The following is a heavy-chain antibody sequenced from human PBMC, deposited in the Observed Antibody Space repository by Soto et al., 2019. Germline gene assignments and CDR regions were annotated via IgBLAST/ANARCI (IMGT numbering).Heavy chain of an antibody. V-gene: IGHV3-74*01. J-gene: IGHJ4*02. CDR1: GFTFSMYW. CDR2: INDDGSST. Sequence: PGGSLRLSCAASGFTFSMYWMHWVRQVPGKGPEWVSRINDDGSSTNYADSVKGRFTISRDNAKNTLYLQMNALRAEDTAVYYCTRGPRSTSTGTGAFWGQGTLVTVSS. D-gene: IGHD1-1*01. CDR3: TRGPRSTSTGTGAF.